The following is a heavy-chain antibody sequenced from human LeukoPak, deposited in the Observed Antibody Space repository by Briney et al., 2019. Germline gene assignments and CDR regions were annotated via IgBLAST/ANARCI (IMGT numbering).Heavy chain of an antibody. D-gene: IGHD4-17*01. V-gene: IGHV4-59*01. J-gene: IGHJ4*02. CDR1: GGSISSYY. Sequence: PSETLSLTCTVSGGSISSYYWSWIRQPPGKGLEWIGYIYYSGSTNYNSSLKSRVTISVDTSKNQFSLKLSSVTAADTAVYYCAREQGRDGDLDYWGQGTLVTVSS. CDR3: AREQGRDGDLDY. CDR2: IYYSGST.